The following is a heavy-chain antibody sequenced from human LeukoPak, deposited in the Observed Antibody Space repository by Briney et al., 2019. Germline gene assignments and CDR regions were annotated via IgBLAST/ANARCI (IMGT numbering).Heavy chain of an antibody. CDR3: ARDFSIATSPYPDY. D-gene: IGHD6-13*01. V-gene: IGHV3-11*04. Sequence: AGGSLRLSCAASGFTFSDYSMSWIRQAPGKGLEWVSYISSSSSTIYYADSVKGRFTISRDSAKNSLYLQMNSLRAEDTAVYYCARDFSIATSPYPDYWGQGTLVTVSS. CDR1: GFTFSDYS. CDR2: ISSSSSTI. J-gene: IGHJ4*02.